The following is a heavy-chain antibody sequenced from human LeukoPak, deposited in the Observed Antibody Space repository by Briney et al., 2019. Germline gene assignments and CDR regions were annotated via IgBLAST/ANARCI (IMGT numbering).Heavy chain of an antibody. CDR2: ISSDGSNT. Sequence: GGSLRLSCAASGFTFRTYWMHWVRQAPGKGLVWVSRISSDGSNTNYADYVKGRFTISRDNAKNTLYLQMNSLRAEDTAVYYCARDLGQYYDTSDNWFDPWGQGTLVTVSS. CDR3: ARDLGQYYDTSDNWFDP. V-gene: IGHV3-74*01. CDR1: GFTFRTYW. J-gene: IGHJ5*02. D-gene: IGHD3-22*01.